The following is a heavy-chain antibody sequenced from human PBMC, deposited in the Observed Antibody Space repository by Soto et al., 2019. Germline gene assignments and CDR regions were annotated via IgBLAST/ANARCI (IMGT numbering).Heavy chain of an antibody. CDR2: ISYDGSNK. CDR3: VGEVGFQLIY. D-gene: IGHD2-2*01. J-gene: IGHJ4*02. Sequence: GGSLRLSCAASGFTFSSYAMHWVRQAPGKGLEWVAVISYDGSNKYYADSVKGRFTISRDNSKNTLYLQMNSLRAEDTAVYFCVGEVGFQLIYWGQGTLVTVSS. CDR1: GFTFSSYA. V-gene: IGHV3-30-3*01.